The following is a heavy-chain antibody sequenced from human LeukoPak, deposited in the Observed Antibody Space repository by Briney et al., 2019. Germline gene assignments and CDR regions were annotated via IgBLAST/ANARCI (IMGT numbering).Heavy chain of an antibody. Sequence: GSLRLSCAASGFTFSSYEMHWVRQAQGKGLEWVSYITSSGSTMYYADSVKGRFTISRDNAKNSLYLQMSSLRAGDTSVYYCATLRPRQQLVVDHWGQGTLVTVSS. CDR2: ITSSGSTM. D-gene: IGHD6-13*01. CDR1: GFTFSSYE. V-gene: IGHV3-48*03. J-gene: IGHJ4*02. CDR3: ATLRPRQQLVVDH.